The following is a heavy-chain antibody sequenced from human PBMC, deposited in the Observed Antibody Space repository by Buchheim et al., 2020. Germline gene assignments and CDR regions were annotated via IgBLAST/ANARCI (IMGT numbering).Heavy chain of an antibody. CDR3: ARLNLSGSGIELDY. Sequence: QLQLQESGPELVKPSETLSLTCTVSGGSISSSSYYWGWIRQPPGKGLEWIGSIYYSGSTYYNPSLKSRVTISVDTSKNQFSLKLSSVTAADTAVYYCARLNLSGSGIELDYWGQGTL. J-gene: IGHJ4*02. CDR2: IYYSGST. CDR1: GGSISSSSYY. D-gene: IGHD3-10*01. V-gene: IGHV4-39*01.